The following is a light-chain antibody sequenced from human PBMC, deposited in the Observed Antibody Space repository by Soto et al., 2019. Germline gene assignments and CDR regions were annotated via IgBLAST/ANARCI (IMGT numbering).Light chain of an antibody. CDR3: SSYAGSTNLV. Sequence: QSALTQPPSASGSPGQSVTLSCTGTSSDVGSYNYVSWYQQHPGKAPKLMIYEVSKRPSGVPDRFSGSKSGNTASLTVSGLQAEDEADYYCSSYAGSTNLVFGGGTKVTVL. V-gene: IGLV2-8*01. CDR1: SSDVGSYNY. J-gene: IGLJ3*02. CDR2: EVS.